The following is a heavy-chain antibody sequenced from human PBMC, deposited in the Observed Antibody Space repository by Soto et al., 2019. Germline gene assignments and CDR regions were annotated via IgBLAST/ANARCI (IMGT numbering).Heavy chain of an antibody. D-gene: IGHD6-19*01. CDR1: GGSFSGYY. V-gene: IGHV4-34*01. CDR3: ARGSIAVAGTRRVCWFDP. J-gene: IGHJ5*02. CDR2: INHSGST. Sequence: SETLSLTCAVYGGSFSGYYWSWIRQPPGKGLEWIGEINHSGSTNYNPSLKSRVTISVDTSKNQFSLKLSSATAADTAVYYCARGSIAVAGTRRVCWFDPWGQGTLVTVSS.